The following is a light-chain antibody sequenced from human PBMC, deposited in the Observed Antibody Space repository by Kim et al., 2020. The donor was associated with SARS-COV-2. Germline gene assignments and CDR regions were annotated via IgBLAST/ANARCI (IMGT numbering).Light chain of an antibody. V-gene: IGKV1-5*03. Sequence: VGDRVTITCRASHSINDFLAWYQQKLGKAPKLLIYRASTLQSGVPSRFSGSGSGTEFTLTINSLQPDDSATYYCQQYNSYSQTWTFGQGTKVDIK. CDR2: RAS. CDR1: HSINDF. CDR3: QQYNSYSQTWT. J-gene: IGKJ1*01.